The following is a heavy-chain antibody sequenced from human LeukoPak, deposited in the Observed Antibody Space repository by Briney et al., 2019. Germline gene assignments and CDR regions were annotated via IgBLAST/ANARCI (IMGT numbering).Heavy chain of an antibody. Sequence: GGSLRLSCAAAGFTFSSYSMNWVRQAPGKGLEWVSSISSSSSKYYADSVKGRFTFSRDNAKKSLYLQMNSLRAEDTAVYYCARDQSYYESSGYSYYFDYWGQGTLVTVSS. D-gene: IGHD3-22*01. CDR2: ISSSSSK. CDR3: ARDQSYYESSGYSYYFDY. J-gene: IGHJ4*02. V-gene: IGHV3-21*01. CDR1: GFTFSSYS.